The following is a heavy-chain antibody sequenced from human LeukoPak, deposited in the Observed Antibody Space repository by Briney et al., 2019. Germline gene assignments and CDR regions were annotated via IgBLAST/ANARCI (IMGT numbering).Heavy chain of an antibody. Sequence: GGSLRLSCVVSGFTFSSYGMSWVRQAPGKGLEWVSLISGSSGRTYYADSVKGRFTISRDISKNTLHLQMNSLRAEDTAIYYCAKREYCSSTSCSHYFDYWGQGTLVTVSS. CDR1: GFTFSSYG. D-gene: IGHD2-2*01. V-gene: IGHV3-23*01. CDR3: AKREYCSSTSCSHYFDY. J-gene: IGHJ4*02. CDR2: ISGSSGRT.